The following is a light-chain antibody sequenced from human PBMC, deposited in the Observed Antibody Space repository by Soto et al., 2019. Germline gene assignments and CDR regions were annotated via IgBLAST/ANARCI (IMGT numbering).Light chain of an antibody. V-gene: IGKV1-9*01. CDR3: QQLNSYPLT. CDR1: QGISSY. Sequence: DIQLTQSPSFLSASVGDRVTITCRASQGISSYLAWYQQKPGKAPKLLIYAASTLQSGVPSRFSGSGSGTEFTLTISSLQPEDFATYYCQQLNSYPLTFGQGTRLKIK. CDR2: AAS. J-gene: IGKJ5*01.